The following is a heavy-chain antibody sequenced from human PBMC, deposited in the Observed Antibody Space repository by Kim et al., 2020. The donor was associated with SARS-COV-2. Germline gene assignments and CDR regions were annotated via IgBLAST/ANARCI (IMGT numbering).Heavy chain of an antibody. CDR2: IGNNDDRT. CDR3: ANIGYCSGGDCYIMGGY. V-gene: IGHV3-23*01. J-gene: IGHJ4*02. CDR1: GFTFSSYA. D-gene: IGHD2-15*01. Sequence: GGSLRLSCAASGFTFSSYATNWVRQAPGKGLEWVSGIGNNDDRTYYADSVKGRFSISGDNSKNTLYLQMNSLRAEDTAIYYCANIGYCSGGDCYIMGGYWGQGALVTVSS.